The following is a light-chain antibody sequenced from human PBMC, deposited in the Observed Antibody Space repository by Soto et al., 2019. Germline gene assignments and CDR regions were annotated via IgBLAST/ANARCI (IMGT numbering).Light chain of an antibody. CDR1: NNDVGGYNF. V-gene: IGLV2-11*01. CDR3: FSYTSNDLWV. CDR2: AVS. J-gene: IGLJ3*02. Sequence: QSALTQPRSVSGSPGQSVTISCTGTNNDVGGYNFVSWYQQLPGKAPQLMIFAVSRRPSGVPDRFSGSKSGNTASLTISGLQADDEADYFCFSYTSNDLWVFGGGTKVTVL.